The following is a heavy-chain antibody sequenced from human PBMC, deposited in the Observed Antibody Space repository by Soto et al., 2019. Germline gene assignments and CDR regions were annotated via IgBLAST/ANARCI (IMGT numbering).Heavy chain of an antibody. Sequence: QVQLVESGGGVVQPGRSLRLSCAASGFTFSSYAMHWVRQAPGKGLEWVAVISYDGSNKYYADSVKGRFTISRDNSKNTLYLQMNSLRAEDTAVYYCARDVTTDSSSSGGYWCQGTLVTVSS. CDR1: GFTFSSYA. CDR2: ISYDGSNK. CDR3: ARDVTTDSSSSGGY. J-gene: IGHJ4*02. V-gene: IGHV3-30-3*01. D-gene: IGHD6-6*01.